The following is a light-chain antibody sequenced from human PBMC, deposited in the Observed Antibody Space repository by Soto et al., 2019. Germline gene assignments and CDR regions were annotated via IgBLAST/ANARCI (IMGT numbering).Light chain of an antibody. CDR3: QQYNSYPLT. V-gene: IGKV1-5*03. CDR2: KAS. Sequence: DIQMTQSPSTLSASVGDRVTITCRASQSISSWLAWYQQKPGKAPKLLIYKASNLESGVPSRFSGSGSGTEFTLTISSLQPDDFATYYCQQYNSYPLTFGPGTKLEIK. J-gene: IGKJ3*01. CDR1: QSISSW.